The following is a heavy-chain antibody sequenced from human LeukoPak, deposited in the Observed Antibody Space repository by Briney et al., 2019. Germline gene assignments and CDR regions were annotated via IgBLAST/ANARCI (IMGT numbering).Heavy chain of an antibody. D-gene: IGHD6-6*01. Sequence: GGSLRLSCAASGFTFSSYAMSWVRQAPGKGLEWVSAISGSGGSTYYADSVKGRFTISRDNSKNTLYLQMNSLRAEDTAVYYCARGASSSGTYYYYAMDVWGQGTTVTVSS. CDR1: GFTFSSYA. J-gene: IGHJ6*02. CDR3: ARGASSSGTYYYYAMDV. CDR2: ISGSGGST. V-gene: IGHV3-23*01.